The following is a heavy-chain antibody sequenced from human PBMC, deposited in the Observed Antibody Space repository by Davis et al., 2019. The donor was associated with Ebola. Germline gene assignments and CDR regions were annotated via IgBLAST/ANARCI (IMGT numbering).Heavy chain of an antibody. J-gene: IGHJ4*02. V-gene: IGHV3-21*01. CDR3: ATTPQYSSGQNKPFDY. CDR1: GFTFSSNS. CDR2: ISSSSNYL. Sequence: GGSLRLSCAASGFTFSSNSMNWVRQAPGKGLEWVSFISSSSNYLYYADSVKGRFTISRDNSKNTLYLQMNSLRAEDTAVYYCATTPQYSSGQNKPFDYWGQGTLVTVSS. D-gene: IGHD6-19*01.